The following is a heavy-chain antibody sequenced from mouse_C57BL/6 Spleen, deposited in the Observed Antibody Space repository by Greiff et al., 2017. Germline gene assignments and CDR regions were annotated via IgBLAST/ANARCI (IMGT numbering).Heavy chain of an antibody. CDR1: GYTFTDYY. J-gene: IGHJ3*01. D-gene: IGHD4-1*01. Sequence: VKLQQSGPELVKPGASVKISCKASGYTFTDYYMNWVKQSHGKSLEWIGDINPNNGGTSYNQKFKGKATLTVDKSSSTAYMELRSLTSEDSAVYYCAGNWDGFAYWGQGTLVTVSA. CDR2: INPNNGGT. V-gene: IGHV1-26*01. CDR3: AGNWDGFAY.